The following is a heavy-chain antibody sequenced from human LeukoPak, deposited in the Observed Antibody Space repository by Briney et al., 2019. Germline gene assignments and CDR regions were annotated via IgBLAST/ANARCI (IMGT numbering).Heavy chain of an antibody. CDR1: GYTLTELS. J-gene: IGHJ4*02. CDR2: FDPEDGET. Sequence: ASVKVSCKVSGYTLTELSMHWVRQAPGKGLEWMGGFDPEDGETIYAQKFQGRVTMTEDTSTDTAYMELSSLRSEDTAVYYCATATPETGLYQLLYGVRGHLAQFFDYWGQGTLVTVSS. D-gene: IGHD2-2*02. CDR3: ATATPETGLYQLLYGVRGHLAQFFDY. V-gene: IGHV1-24*01.